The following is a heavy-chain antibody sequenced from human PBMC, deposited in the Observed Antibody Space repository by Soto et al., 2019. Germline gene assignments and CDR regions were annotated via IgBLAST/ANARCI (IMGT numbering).Heavy chain of an antibody. CDR2: IHHSGAT. CDR1: GESMTGDNW. J-gene: IGHJ6*02. Sequence: QVQLQESGPGLVQPSGTLSLTCAVSGESMTGDNWWSWVREPPGKGLEWIGEIHHSGATNYNPSLKSRVTISVDKSKNQLFLKLNSVTAADTAMFYCATQGFYRMGVWGRGTTVTVSS. CDR3: ATQGFYRMGV. V-gene: IGHV4-4*02.